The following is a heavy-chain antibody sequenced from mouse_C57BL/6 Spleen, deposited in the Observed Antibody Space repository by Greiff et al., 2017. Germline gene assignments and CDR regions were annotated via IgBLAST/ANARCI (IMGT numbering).Heavy chain of an antibody. D-gene: IGHD2-4*01. CDR3: AREVDYDYAMDY. CDR1: GYTFTDYN. V-gene: IGHV1-22*01. J-gene: IGHJ4*01. Sequence: VQLQQSGPELVKPGASVKMSCKASGYTFTDYNMHWVKQSHGKSLEWIGYINPNNGGTSYNQKFKGKATLTVNKSSSTAYMELRSQTSEDSAVYYGAREVDYDYAMDYWGQGTAVTVSS. CDR2: INPNNGGT.